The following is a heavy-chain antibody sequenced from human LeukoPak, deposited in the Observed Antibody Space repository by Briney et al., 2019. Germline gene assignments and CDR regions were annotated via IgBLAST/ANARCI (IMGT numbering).Heavy chain of an antibody. V-gene: IGHV3-11*05. D-gene: IGHD6-13*01. CDR2: ISGSSSYT. CDR1: GFTFSDYY. CDR3: AKGPDQAGHWVYYFDY. Sequence: PGGSLRLSCAASGFTFSDYYMSWIRQAPGKGLEWVSYISGSSSYTNYADSVKGRFTISRDNSKNTLYLQMNSLRAEDTAVYYCAKGPDQAGHWVYYFDYWGQGTLVTVSS. J-gene: IGHJ4*02.